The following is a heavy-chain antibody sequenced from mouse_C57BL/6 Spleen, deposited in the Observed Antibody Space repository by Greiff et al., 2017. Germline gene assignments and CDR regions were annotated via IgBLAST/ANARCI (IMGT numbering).Heavy chain of an antibody. Sequence: QVQLKQPGAELVKPGASVKMSCKASGYTFTSYWITWVKQRPGQGLEWIGDIYPGSGSTNYNEKFKSKATLTVDTSSSTAYMQLSSLTSEDSAVYYCARDDDGYWYFDVWGTGTTVTVSS. CDR2: IYPGSGST. CDR3: ARDDDGYWYFDV. D-gene: IGHD2-3*01. CDR1: GYTFTSYW. J-gene: IGHJ1*03. V-gene: IGHV1-55*01.